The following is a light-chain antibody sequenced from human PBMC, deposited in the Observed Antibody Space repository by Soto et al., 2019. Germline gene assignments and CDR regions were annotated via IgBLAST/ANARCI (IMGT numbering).Light chain of an antibody. CDR2: DAS. V-gene: IGKV1-33*01. Sequence: DIQMTQSPSSLSASVGDRVTITCQASQNIRNYLNWYQHKLGKAPRLLISDASHLEPGVPSSFSATGSGTDFTLTISDLQPGDRATYLCQQYDELPYKFGGGTRLEI. CDR3: QQYDELPYK. J-gene: IGKJ2*01. CDR1: QNIRNY.